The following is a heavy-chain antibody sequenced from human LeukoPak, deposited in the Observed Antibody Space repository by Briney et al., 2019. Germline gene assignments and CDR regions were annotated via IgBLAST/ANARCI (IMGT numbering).Heavy chain of an antibody. CDR1: GYTFTGYY. Sequence: ASVKVSCKASGYTFTGYYMHWVRQAPGQGLEWMGWTNPNSGGTNYAQKFQGRVTMTRDTSISTAYMELSRLRSDDTAVYYCASSSSPPRDYYYMDVWGKGTTVTVSS. D-gene: IGHD6-6*01. J-gene: IGHJ6*03. V-gene: IGHV1-2*02. CDR2: TNPNSGGT. CDR3: ASSSSPPRDYYYMDV.